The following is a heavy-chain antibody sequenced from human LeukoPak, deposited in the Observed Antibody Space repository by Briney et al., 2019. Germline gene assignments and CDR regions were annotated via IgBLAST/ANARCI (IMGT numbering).Heavy chain of an antibody. D-gene: IGHD3-10*01. CDR3: ASHRGGFWFDP. V-gene: IGHV4-61*02. Sequence: PSETLSLTCTVSGGSISGGSYYWSWIRQPAGKGLEWIGRIYTSGSTNYNPSLKSRVTISVDTSKNQFSLKLSSVTAADTAVYYCASHRGGFWFDPWGQGTLVTVSS. CDR1: GGSISGGSYY. CDR2: IYTSGST. J-gene: IGHJ5*02.